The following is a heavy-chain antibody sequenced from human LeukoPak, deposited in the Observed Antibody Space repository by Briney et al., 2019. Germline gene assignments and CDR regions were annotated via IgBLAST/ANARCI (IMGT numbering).Heavy chain of an antibody. CDR1: VGSFSGYY. V-gene: IGHV4-34*01. J-gene: IGHJ4*02. CDR2: INHSGST. CDR3: AGELLGYGGFDY. Sequence: PSETLSLTRAVGVGSFSGYYWSWTRQPPGKGLEWIGEINHSGSTNYNPSLKSRVTISVDTSKNQFSLKLSSVTAADTAVYYCAGELLGYGGFDYWGQGTLVTVSS. D-gene: IGHD3-10*01.